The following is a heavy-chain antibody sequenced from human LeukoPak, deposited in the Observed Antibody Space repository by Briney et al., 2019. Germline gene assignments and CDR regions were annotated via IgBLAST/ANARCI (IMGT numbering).Heavy chain of an antibody. CDR1: GFTFSSYA. J-gene: IGHJ4*02. CDR3: AKVFKGVVAGALDY. Sequence: GGSLRLSCVASGFTFSSYAMSWVRQAPGKGLEWVSAISGSGGSTYYADSVKGRFTISRDNSENTLYLQVNSPRAEDTAVYYCAKVFKGVVAGALDYWGQGTLVTVSS. D-gene: IGHD2-15*01. CDR2: ISGSGGST. V-gene: IGHV3-23*01.